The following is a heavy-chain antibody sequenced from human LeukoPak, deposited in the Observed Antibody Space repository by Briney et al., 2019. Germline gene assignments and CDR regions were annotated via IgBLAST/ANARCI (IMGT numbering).Heavy chain of an antibody. J-gene: IGHJ4*02. V-gene: IGHV3-53*04. CDR3: ASSSRDGYNYY. Sequence: PGGSLRLSCAASGFTVSSNYMSWVRQAPGKGREWVSVIYSGGSTYYADSVKGRFTISGHNSKNTLYLQMNSLRAEDTAVYYCASSSRDGYNYYWGQGTLVTVSS. D-gene: IGHD5-24*01. CDR2: IYSGGST. CDR1: GFTVSSNY.